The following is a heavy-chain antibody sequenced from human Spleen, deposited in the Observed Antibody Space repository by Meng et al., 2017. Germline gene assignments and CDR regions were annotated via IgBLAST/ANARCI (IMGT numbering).Heavy chain of an antibody. D-gene: IGHD3-10*01. CDR3: ARDRGWRDFDY. V-gene: IGHV3-74*01. Sequence: RLVQSGGGLVQPGGSLSLSCAASGFSFSSYAMSWVRHAPGKGLEWVSRINVDGSSTTYADSVKGRFTISRDNAKNTLYLQMNSLRAEDTAVYYCARDRGWRDFDYWGQGTLVTVSS. CDR2: INVDGSST. CDR1: GFSFSSYA. J-gene: IGHJ4*02.